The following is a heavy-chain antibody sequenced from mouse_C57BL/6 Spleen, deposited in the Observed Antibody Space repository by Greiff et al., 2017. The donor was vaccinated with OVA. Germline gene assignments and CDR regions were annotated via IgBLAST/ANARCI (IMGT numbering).Heavy chain of an antibody. V-gene: IGHV1-55*01. CDR3: ASEGDRSPFAD. J-gene: IGHJ3*01. D-gene: IGHD2-14*01. CDR2: IYPGSGST. CDR1: GYTFTSYW. Sequence: QVQLQQPGAELVKPGASVKMSCKASGYTFTSYWITWVKQRPGQGLEWIGDIYPGSGSTNYNEKFKSKATLTVDTSSSTAYMQLSSLTSADAAVYYDASEGDRSPFADWGQGTLVTVSA.